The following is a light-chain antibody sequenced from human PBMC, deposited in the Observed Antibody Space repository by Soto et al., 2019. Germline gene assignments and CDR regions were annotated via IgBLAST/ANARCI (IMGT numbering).Light chain of an antibody. Sequence: DIQMTQSPSSLSASVGDRVTITCRASQSIGNHLNWYRQKPGKPPDLLIYKASSLESGVPSRFSGSGSGTEFTLTISSLQPDDFATYYCQQYNSYWTFGQGTKVDI. CDR3: QQYNSYWT. CDR2: KAS. J-gene: IGKJ1*01. V-gene: IGKV1-5*03. CDR1: QSIGNH.